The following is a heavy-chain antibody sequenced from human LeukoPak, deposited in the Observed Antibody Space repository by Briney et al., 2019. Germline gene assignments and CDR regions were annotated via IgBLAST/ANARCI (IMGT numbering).Heavy chain of an antibody. J-gene: IGHJ4*02. V-gene: IGHV3-23*01. D-gene: IGHD3-10*01. CDR3: AKQAGGSGSYYYY. CDR2: ISGSGGST. Sequence: GGSLRLSCAASGFTFSNYAMTWVRQAPGKGLEWVSAISGSGGSTYYADSVKGRLTISRDNSKNTLYLQMSSLRAEDTAVYYCAKQAGGSGSYYYYWGQGTLVTVS. CDR1: GFTFSNYA.